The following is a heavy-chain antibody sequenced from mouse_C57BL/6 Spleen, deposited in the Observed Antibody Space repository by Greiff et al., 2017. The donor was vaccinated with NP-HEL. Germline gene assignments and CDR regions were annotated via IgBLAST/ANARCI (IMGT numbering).Heavy chain of an antibody. CDR2: INPSSGST. J-gene: IGHJ4*01. V-gene: IGHV1-4*01. D-gene: IGHD4-1*01. CDR3: ARWDNVYAMDY. Sequence: QVQLKESGAELARPGASVKMSCKASGYTFTSYTMHWVKQRPGQGLEWIGYINPSSGSTKYNQKFKDKATLTADESSSTAYMQLNSLTSEDSTVYYCARWDNVYAMDYWGQGTSVTVSS. CDR1: GYTFTSYT.